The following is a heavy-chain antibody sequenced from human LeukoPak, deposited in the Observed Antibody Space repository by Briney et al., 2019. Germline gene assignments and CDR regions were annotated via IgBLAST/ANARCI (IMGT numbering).Heavy chain of an antibody. D-gene: IGHD3-9*01. V-gene: IGHV4-59*01. Sequence: SETLSLTCTLSRGSISSYYWSWIRQPPGKGLEWIGYIYYSGSTNYNPSLKSRVTISVDTTKDQFSLKLSSVTAADTAVYSCARRRYFDWLYIFDYWGQGTLVTVSS. CDR2: IYYSGST. CDR1: RGSISSYY. J-gene: IGHJ4*02. CDR3: ARRRYFDWLYIFDY.